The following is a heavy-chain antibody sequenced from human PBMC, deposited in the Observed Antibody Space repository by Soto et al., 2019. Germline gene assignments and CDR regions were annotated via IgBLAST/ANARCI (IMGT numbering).Heavy chain of an antibody. CDR2: IIPIFLTS. J-gene: IGHJ3*01. CDR1: GGTFSSYS. V-gene: IGHV1-69*12. CDR3: ARDPYHYDSSLPAFNF. Sequence: QVQLVQSGAEVKMPGSSVKVSCKASGGTFSSYSISWVRQAPGQGLEWVGGIIPIFLTSNSAQKFQGRVTITADEYTGTSYMELSSLRSDDTAVYYCARDPYHYDSSLPAFNFWGQGTLVTVSS. D-gene: IGHD3-22*01.